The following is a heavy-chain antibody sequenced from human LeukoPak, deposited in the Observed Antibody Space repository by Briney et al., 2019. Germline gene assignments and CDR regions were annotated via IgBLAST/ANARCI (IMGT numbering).Heavy chain of an antibody. CDR3: AKGGEVIVVVPHMDV. CDR1: GFTFSSYA. D-gene: IGHD2-2*01. V-gene: IGHV3-23*01. Sequence: GGSLRLSCAASGFTFSSYAMSWVRQAPGKGLEWVSGISGSGAGTYYADSVKGRFTISRDNSKNTLYLQMNSLRAEDTAVYYCAKGGEVIVVVPHMDVWGKGTTVTVSS. CDR2: ISGSGAGT. J-gene: IGHJ6*03.